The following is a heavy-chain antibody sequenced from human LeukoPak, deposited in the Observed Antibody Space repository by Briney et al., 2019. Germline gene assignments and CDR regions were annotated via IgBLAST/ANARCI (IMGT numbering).Heavy chain of an antibody. CDR2: IYHSGST. J-gene: IGHJ3*02. CDR3: ARHDKYCSGGSCPRAAFDI. V-gene: IGHV4-38-2*01. D-gene: IGHD2-15*01. CDR1: GYSISSGYY. Sequence: SETLSLTCAVSGYSISSGYYWGWIRQPPGKGLEWIGSIYHSGSTYYNPSLKSRVTISVDTSKNQFPLKLSSVTAADTAVYYCARHDKYCSGGSCPRAAFDIWGQGTMVTVSS.